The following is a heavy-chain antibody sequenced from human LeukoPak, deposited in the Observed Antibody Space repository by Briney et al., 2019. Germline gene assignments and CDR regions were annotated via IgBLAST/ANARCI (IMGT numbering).Heavy chain of an antibody. CDR2: ISGNGATI. V-gene: IGHV3-11*01. J-gene: IGHJ4*02. CDR3: ARGGWASAFDY. Sequence: AGGSLRLSCAASKFTFSDYYMSWIRQAPGKGLEWISYISGNGATIYYADSVKGRFTISRDNAKNSLYLQMNSLRAEDTAVYYCARGGWASAFDYWGQGTLVTVSS. CDR1: KFTFSDYY. D-gene: IGHD6-19*01.